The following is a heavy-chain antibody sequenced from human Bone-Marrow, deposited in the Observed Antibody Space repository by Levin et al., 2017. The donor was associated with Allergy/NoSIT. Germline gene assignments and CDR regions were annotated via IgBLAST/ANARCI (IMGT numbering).Heavy chain of an antibody. Sequence: GGSLRLSCVASGLPFSRYWMHWVRQAPGKGLEWVSRINTDGSNTDYADSVEGRFTVSRDNAKKTVYLQMNTLRAEDTAAYYCTRDLYGEGSAYFDLWGRGTLVTVSS. CDR3: TRDLYGEGSAYFDL. D-gene: IGHD4-17*01. V-gene: IGHV3-74*01. J-gene: IGHJ2*01. CDR2: INTDGSNT. CDR1: GLPFSRYW.